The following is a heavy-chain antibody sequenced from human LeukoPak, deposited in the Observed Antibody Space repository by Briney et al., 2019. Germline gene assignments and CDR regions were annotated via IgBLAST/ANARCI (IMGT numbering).Heavy chain of an antibody. Sequence: SGGSLRLSCAASGFTFSNYAVHWVRQAPGKGLEWVALISYESRNKYYADSVRGRFTISRDDSENTLYLQMDSLRVEDTSVYYCARDKAYCSGGSCFSGGFFQHWGQGTLVTVSS. D-gene: IGHD2-15*01. J-gene: IGHJ1*01. CDR1: GFTFSNYA. CDR3: ARDKAYCSGGSCFSGGFFQH. V-gene: IGHV3-30-3*01. CDR2: ISYESRNK.